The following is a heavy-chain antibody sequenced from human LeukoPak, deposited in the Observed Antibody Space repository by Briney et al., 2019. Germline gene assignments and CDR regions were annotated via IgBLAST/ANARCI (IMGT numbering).Heavy chain of an antibody. CDR3: ARDLFPDDFWSGYEGGDNWFDP. CDR2: INPNSGGT. Sequence: ASVKVSCKASGYTFTGYYMHWVRQAPGQGLEWMGWINPNSGGTNYAQKFQGRVTMTRDTSISTAYMELSRLRSDDTAVYYCARDLFPDDFWSGYEGGDNWFDPWGQGTLVTVSS. CDR1: GYTFTGYY. V-gene: IGHV1-2*02. D-gene: IGHD3-3*01. J-gene: IGHJ5*02.